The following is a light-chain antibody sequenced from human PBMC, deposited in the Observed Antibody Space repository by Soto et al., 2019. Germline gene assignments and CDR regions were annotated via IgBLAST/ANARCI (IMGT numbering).Light chain of an antibody. CDR3: QQYGTSPT. J-gene: IGKJ5*01. V-gene: IGKV3-20*01. CDR1: QSLITRY. Sequence: IVLTQSPGTLSLFPGERATLSCRASQSLITRYLAWYQQKPGQAPRLLIYGASSRATGIPDRCSGSGSGTDFTLTISRLEPEDLAVYSCQQYGTSPTFGQGTRLEIK. CDR2: GAS.